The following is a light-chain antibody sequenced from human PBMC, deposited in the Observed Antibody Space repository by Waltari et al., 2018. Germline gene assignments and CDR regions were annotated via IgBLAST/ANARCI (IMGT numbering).Light chain of an antibody. J-gene: IGLJ3*02. Sequence: QSALTQPASVSGSPGQSITISCTASSSNLASYTLVSWYQQHAGKPPKLIIYEGAKRPSGVSNRCSGSKSGNTASLTISGLQAEDEADYYCCSYADNRVFGGGTKLTVL. V-gene: IGLV2-23*01. CDR2: EGA. CDR3: CSYADNRV. CDR1: SSNLASYTL.